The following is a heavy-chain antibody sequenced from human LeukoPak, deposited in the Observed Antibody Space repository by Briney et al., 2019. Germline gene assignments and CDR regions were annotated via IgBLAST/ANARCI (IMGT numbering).Heavy chain of an antibody. CDR3: ARGDSGYDYGFDN. CDR2: IIPIFGTT. D-gene: IGHD5-12*01. J-gene: IGHJ4*02. V-gene: IGHV1-69*05. Sequence: ASVKVTCKASGGTFSSHAISWVRQAPGQGLEWVGGIIPIFGTTNYAQKFQGRVTITTDESTSTGYMELRSLRSDDTAVYYCARGDSGYDYGFDNWGQGTLVTVSS. CDR1: GGTFSSHA.